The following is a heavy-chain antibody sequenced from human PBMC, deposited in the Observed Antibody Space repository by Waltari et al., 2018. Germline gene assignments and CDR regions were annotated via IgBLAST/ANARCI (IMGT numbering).Heavy chain of an antibody. CDR2: IYYSGST. D-gene: IGHD5-12*01. V-gene: IGHV4-39*07. Sequence: QLQLQESGPGLVKPSETLSLTCTVSGGSISSSSYYWGWIRQPPGKGLEWIGSIYYSGSTYYNTSLKSRVTISVDTSKNQFSLKLSSVTAADTAVYYCTAPSAYDSVEYWGQGTLVTVSS. J-gene: IGHJ4*02. CDR1: GGSISSSSYY. CDR3: TAPSAYDSVEY.